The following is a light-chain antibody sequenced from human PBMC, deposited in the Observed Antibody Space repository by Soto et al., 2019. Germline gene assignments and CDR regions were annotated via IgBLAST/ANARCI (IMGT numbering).Light chain of an antibody. Sequence: HSVLTQPPSASGTPGQRVTISCSGSSSNIGSNYVYWYQQVPGTAPRLLMYRASQRPSGVPDRFSGSKSGTSASLAISGLRSEDEADYYCAAWDDTLKGLVFGGGTQLTVL. CDR3: AAWDDTLKGLV. CDR1: SSNIGSNY. CDR2: RAS. J-gene: IGLJ2*01. V-gene: IGLV1-47*01.